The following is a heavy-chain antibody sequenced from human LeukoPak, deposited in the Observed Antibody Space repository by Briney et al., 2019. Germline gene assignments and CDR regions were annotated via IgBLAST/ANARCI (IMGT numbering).Heavy chain of an antibody. CDR1: GFTFDDYA. V-gene: IGHV3-9*01. CDR3: AKGSDYYDYYMDV. Sequence: GGSLRLSCAASGFTFDDYAMHWVRQAPGKGLEWVSGISWNSGSIGYADSVKGRFTISRDNAKNSLYLQMNSLRAEDTALYYCAKGSDYYDYYMDVWGKGTTVTVSS. CDR2: ISWNSGSI. J-gene: IGHJ6*03.